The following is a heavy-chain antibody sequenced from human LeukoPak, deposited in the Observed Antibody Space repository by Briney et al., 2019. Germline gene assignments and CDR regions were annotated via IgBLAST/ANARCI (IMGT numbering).Heavy chain of an antibody. Sequence: PSETLSLTCTVPGGSIKNYYWIWIRQSPGKGLEWIGYIYYSGSTNYNPSLKSRVTISVDKSKNQCSLKLSSVTAADTAVYYCARGHDILTGYYLAHYGMDVWGKGTTVTVSS. D-gene: IGHD3-9*01. CDR1: GGSIKNYY. V-gene: IGHV4-59*12. J-gene: IGHJ6*04. CDR3: ARGHDILTGYYLAHYGMDV. CDR2: IYYSGST.